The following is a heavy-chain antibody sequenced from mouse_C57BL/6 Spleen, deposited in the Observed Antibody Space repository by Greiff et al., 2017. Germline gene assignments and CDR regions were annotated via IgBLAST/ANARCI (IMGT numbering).Heavy chain of an antibody. CDR2: SRNKANDYTT. V-gene: IGHV7-1*01. J-gene: IGHJ4*01. Sequence: EVQLVESGGGLVQSGRSLRLSCATSGFTFSDFYMEWVRQAPGKGLEWIAASRNKANDYTTEYSASVKGRFIVSRDTSQSILYLQMNALRAEDTAIYYCARDHGYSWGQGTSVTVSS. CDR3: ARDHGYS. D-gene: IGHD2-2*01. CDR1: GFTFSDFY.